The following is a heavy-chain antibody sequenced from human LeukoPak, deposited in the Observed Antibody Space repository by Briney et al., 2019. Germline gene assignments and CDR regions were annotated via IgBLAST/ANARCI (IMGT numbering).Heavy chain of an antibody. V-gene: IGHV3-7*01. Sequence: GGSLRLSCVASGFTFTSYWMSWVRQAPGKGLEWVANIKQDGSEEYYLDSLEGRFTISRDNAKNSVYLQINRLRAEDTAVYYCARRGTIAVPVFWFDPWGQGTLVIVSS. J-gene: IGHJ5*02. CDR1: GFTFTSYW. CDR3: ARRGTIAVPVFWFDP. CDR2: IKQDGSEE. D-gene: IGHD6-19*01.